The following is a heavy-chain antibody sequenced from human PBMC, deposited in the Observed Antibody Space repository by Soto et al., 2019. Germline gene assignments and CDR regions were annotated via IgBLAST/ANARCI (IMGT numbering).Heavy chain of an antibody. J-gene: IGHJ4*02. Sequence: ASVKVSCKASGGTFSSYAISWVRQAPGQGLEWMGGIIPIFGTANYAQKFQGRVTITADESTSTAYMELSSLRSEDTAVYYCARGECSGGSCYSGAPYFDYWGQGTLVTVSS. D-gene: IGHD2-15*01. CDR2: IIPIFGTA. CDR3: ARGECSGGSCYSGAPYFDY. CDR1: GGTFSSYA. V-gene: IGHV1-69*13.